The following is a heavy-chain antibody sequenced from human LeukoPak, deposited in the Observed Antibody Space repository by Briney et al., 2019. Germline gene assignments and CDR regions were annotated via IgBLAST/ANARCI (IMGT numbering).Heavy chain of an antibody. J-gene: IGHJ3*02. CDR2: IKQDGSEK. CDR1: GFTFSSYW. D-gene: IGHD3-16*02. CDR3: ARDLGGVIDIEADAFDI. V-gene: IGHV3-7*01. Sequence: GGSLRLSCAASGFTFSSYWMSWVRQAPGKGLEWVASIKQDGSEKYYVDSVKGRFTISRDNAKNSLYLQMDSLRAEDTAVYYCARDLGGVIDIEADAFDIWGQGTMVTVSS.